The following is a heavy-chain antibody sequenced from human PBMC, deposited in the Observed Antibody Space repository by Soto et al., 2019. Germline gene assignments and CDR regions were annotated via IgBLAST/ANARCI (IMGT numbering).Heavy chain of an antibody. CDR1: GGSISSYY. CDR3: ARVHIAAAGTYYFDY. J-gene: IGHJ4*02. Sequence: SETLSLTCTVSGGSISSYYWSWIRQPPGKGLEWIGYIYYSGSTNYNPSLKSRVTISVDTSKNQFSLKLSSVTAADTAAYYCARVHIAAAGTYYFDYWGQGTLVTVSS. D-gene: IGHD6-13*01. CDR2: IYYSGST. V-gene: IGHV4-59*01.